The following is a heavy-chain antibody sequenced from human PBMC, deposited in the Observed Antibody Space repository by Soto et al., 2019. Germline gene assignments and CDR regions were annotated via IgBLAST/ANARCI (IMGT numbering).Heavy chain of an antibody. V-gene: IGHV3-23*01. D-gene: IGHD2-15*01. Sequence: GGSLRLSCATSGFTFGNFAMSWVRQAPGKGLEWVSAISGNGGSTYYADSVKGRFTISRDNSKNTLYLQMNSLTAEDTAVYFCAKLRAKSHIAVPFDYWGQGSLVTVSS. CDR2: ISGNGGST. CDR1: GFTFGNFA. J-gene: IGHJ4*02. CDR3: AKLRAKSHIAVPFDY.